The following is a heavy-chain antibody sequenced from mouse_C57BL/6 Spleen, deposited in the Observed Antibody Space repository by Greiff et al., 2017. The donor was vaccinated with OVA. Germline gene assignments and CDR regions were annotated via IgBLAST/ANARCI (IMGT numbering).Heavy chain of an antibody. Sequence: EVQLQQSGAELVRPGASVKLSCTASGFNITDYYMHWVKQRPEQGLEWIGRIDPDDGDTEYAPKFQGKATMTADTSSNTAYLQLSSLTSEDTAVYYCTYYYGSSYEYFDYWGQGTTLTVSS. CDR1: GFNITDYY. V-gene: IGHV14-1*01. CDR3: TYYYGSSYEYFDY. J-gene: IGHJ2*01. CDR2: IDPDDGDT. D-gene: IGHD1-1*01.